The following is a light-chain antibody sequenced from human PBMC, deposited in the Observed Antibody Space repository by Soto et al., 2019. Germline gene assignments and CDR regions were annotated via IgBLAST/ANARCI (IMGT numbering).Light chain of an antibody. CDR2: DAS. CDR3: QQADTFPIT. CDR1: QSINTW. Sequence: DIQMTQSPSTLSASAGERVTITCRASQSINTWVAWYQQKPGKAPKLLIYDASSLESGVPSRVSGSGFGTDFTLTISSLQPGDSAIYYCQQADTFPITFGQGTRLEIK. V-gene: IGKV1-5*01. J-gene: IGKJ5*01.